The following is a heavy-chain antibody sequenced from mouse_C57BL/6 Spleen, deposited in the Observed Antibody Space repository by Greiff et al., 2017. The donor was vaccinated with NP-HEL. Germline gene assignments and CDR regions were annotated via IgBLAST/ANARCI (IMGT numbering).Heavy chain of an antibody. D-gene: IGHD1-1*01. J-gene: IGHJ4*01. Sequence: VQLQQSGPELVKPGASVKISCKASGYSFTDYNMNWVKQSNGKSLEWIGVINPNYGTTRYNQKFKGKATLTVDQSSSTAYMQLNSLTSEDSAVYYCARQDYGSSPYAMDYWGQGTSVTVSS. CDR3: ARQDYGSSPYAMDY. CDR1: GYSFTDYN. V-gene: IGHV1-39*01. CDR2: INPNYGTT.